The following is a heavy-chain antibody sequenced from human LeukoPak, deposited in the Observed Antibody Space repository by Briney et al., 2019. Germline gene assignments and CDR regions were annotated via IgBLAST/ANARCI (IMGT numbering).Heavy chain of an antibody. CDR1: GGSFNTYY. D-gene: IGHD4-23*01. Sequence: SETLSLTCAVYGGSFNTYYWSWVRQPPGKGLEWIGEINNSGSTNYNPSLKSRVTISVDTSKKQLSLKLRSVTAADTAVYYCARHMLGGKRSFDSWGQGTLVTVSS. CDR3: ARHMLGGKRSFDS. V-gene: IGHV4-34*01. CDR2: INNSGST. J-gene: IGHJ4*02.